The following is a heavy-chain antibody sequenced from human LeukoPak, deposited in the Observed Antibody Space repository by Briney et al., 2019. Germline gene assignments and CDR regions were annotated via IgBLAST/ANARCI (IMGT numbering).Heavy chain of an antibody. Sequence: GGSLRLSCAASGFTFSSYWMSWVRRARGKGVEWGTSIGCRGGRIYYADSVKGRFTISRDNSKNTLYLQMSSLRAEDTAVYYCAKDPSMDYYGSGSYYSPIHHVDYWGQGTLVTVS. J-gene: IGHJ4*02. CDR2: IGCRGGRI. CDR1: GFTFSSYW. CDR3: AKDPSMDYYGSGSYYSPIHHVDY. V-gene: IGHV3-23*01. D-gene: IGHD3-10*01.